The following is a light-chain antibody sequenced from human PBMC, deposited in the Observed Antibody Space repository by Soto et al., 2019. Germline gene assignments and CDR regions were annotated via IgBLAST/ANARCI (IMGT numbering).Light chain of an antibody. V-gene: IGKV1-5*03. CDR2: KAS. J-gene: IGKJ2*01. CDR3: QQYNSYYT. CDR1: QSISSW. Sequence: DIQMTQSPSTLSASVGDRVTITCRASQSISSWLAWYQQKPGKAPKLLIYKASSLESGVPARFSCSGSGTEFTLTISSLQPDDFATYCCQQYNSYYTFGQGTKLEIK.